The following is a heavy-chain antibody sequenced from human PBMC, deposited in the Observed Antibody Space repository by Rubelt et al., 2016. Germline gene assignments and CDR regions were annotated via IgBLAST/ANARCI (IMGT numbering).Heavy chain of an antibody. CDR2: ISGSGGRT. J-gene: IGHJ4*02. D-gene: IGHD2-2*01. CDR3: TTGVVPAAMYHYFDY. V-gene: IGHV3-23*01. Sequence: QAPGKGLEWVSAISGSGGRTYYADSVKGRFTISRDNSKNTLYLQMNSLKTEDTAVYYCTTGVVPAAMYHYFDYWGQGTLVTVSS.